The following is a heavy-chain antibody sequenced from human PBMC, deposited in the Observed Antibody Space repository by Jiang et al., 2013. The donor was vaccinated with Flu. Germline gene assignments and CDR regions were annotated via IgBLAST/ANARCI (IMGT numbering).Heavy chain of an antibody. J-gene: IGHJ4*02. CDR3: ARDVAIHDSSSTHGFDY. CDR1: GDSISSYY. Sequence: TVSGDSISSYYWSWIRQPPGKGLEWIGYIHYSGSTNYNPSLKSRVTISVDTSKNQFSLKLSSVTAADTAVYYCARDVAIHDSSSTHGFDYWGQGTLVTVSS. D-gene: IGHD3-22*01. CDR2: IHYSGST. V-gene: IGHV4-59*01.